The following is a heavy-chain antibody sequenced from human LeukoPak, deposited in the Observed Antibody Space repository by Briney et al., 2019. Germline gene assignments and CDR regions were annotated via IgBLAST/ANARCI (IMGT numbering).Heavy chain of an antibody. Sequence: GGSLRLSCAASGFTFSGYGMNWVRQAPGKGLEWVSGITGSGGNRYYADSVKGRFTISRDNSKNTLYLQMNSLRAEDTAVYYCAKDDNYIRFLSWGQGTLVTVSS. CDR3: AKDDNYIRFLS. J-gene: IGHJ5*02. CDR2: ITGSGGNR. D-gene: IGHD3-16*01. CDR1: GFTFSGYG. V-gene: IGHV3-23*01.